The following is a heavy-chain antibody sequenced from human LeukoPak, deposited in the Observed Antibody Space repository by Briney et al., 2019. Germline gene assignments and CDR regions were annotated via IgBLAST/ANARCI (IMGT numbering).Heavy chain of an antibody. V-gene: IGHV3-21*01. D-gene: IGHD3-10*01. Sequence: PGRSLKLSCAASGFTFSTYSMNWVRQAPGKGLEWVSSISSGSSYIYYADSVKGRFTISRDNAKNSLYLQMNSLRAEDTAVYYCARAYGSGSFYKGSDYWGQGTLVTVSS. CDR1: GFTFSTYS. J-gene: IGHJ4*02. CDR2: ISSGSSYI. CDR3: ARAYGSGSFYKGSDY.